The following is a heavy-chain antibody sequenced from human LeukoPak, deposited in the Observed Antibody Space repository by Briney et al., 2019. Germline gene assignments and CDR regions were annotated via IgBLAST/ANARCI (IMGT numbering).Heavy chain of an antibody. CDR1: GYTFTGYY. CDR3: ARDLGGSSWAYCYYMDV. D-gene: IGHD6-13*01. J-gene: IGHJ6*03. CDR2: INPNSGGT. V-gene: IGHV1-2*02. Sequence: ASVKVSCKASGYTFTGYYMHWVRQAPGQGLEWMGWINPNSGGTNYAQKFQGRVTMTRDTSISTAYMELSRLRSDDTAVYYCARDLGGSSWAYCYYMDVWGKGTTVTISS.